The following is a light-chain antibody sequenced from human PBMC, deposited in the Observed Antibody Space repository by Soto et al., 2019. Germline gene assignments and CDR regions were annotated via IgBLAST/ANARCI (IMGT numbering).Light chain of an antibody. CDR3: QQRGNWPPT. Sequence: EVVLTQSPATLSLSPGERATLSCRASQNLSSYLAWYQQKPGQAPRLLIYDASNRATDIPARFSGSGSGTDFTLTISSLEPEDFAVYFCQQRGNWPPTFGPGTKVDIK. CDR2: DAS. J-gene: IGKJ3*01. CDR1: QNLSSY. V-gene: IGKV3-11*01.